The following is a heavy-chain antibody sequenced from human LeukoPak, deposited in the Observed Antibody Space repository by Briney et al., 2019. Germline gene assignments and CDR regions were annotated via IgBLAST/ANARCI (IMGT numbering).Heavy chain of an antibody. CDR1: EFTFSTYS. D-gene: IGHD3-10*01. Sequence: PGGSLRLSCAASEFTFSTYSMNWVRQAPGKGLEWVANIKQDGSEKYYVDSVKGRFTISRDNAKNSLYLQINSLRAEDTAVYYCARYMVRGVIIYAAFDIWGQGTMVTVSS. CDR3: ARYMVRGVIIYAAFDI. CDR2: IKQDGSEK. J-gene: IGHJ3*02. V-gene: IGHV3-7*01.